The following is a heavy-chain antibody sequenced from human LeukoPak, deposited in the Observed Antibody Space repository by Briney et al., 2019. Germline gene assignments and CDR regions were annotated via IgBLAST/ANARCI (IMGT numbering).Heavy chain of an antibody. Sequence: PGGSLRLSCAASGFTFSSYAMSWVRQAPGKGLEWVSGISGSGGSTDYADSVKGRFTISRDNSKNTLSLQVNSLRVDDTAVYYCEKDLRCSTTSCYRSFDIWGQGTMVTVSS. V-gene: IGHV3-23*01. CDR1: GFTFSSYA. CDR2: ISGSGGST. D-gene: IGHD2-2*01. CDR3: EKDLRCSTTSCYRSFDI. J-gene: IGHJ3*02.